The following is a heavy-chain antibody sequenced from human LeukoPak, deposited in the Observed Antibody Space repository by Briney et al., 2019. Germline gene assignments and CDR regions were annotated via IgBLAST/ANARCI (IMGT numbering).Heavy chain of an antibody. CDR2: ISYDGSNK. Sequence: PGRSLRLSCAASGFTFSSYGIHWVRQAPAKGLEWVAVISYDGSNKYFADSVKGRFSIPRDDSKNTLYLQMNSLRAEDTAVYYCARDPSRTLDYWGQGTLVTVSS. V-gene: IGHV3-33*08. CDR3: ARDPSRTLDY. J-gene: IGHJ4*02. CDR1: GFTFSSYG.